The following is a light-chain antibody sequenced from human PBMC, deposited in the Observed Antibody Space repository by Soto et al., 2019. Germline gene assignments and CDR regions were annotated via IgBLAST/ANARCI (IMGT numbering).Light chain of an antibody. CDR1: QSVSKNY. CDR2: GAS. J-gene: IGKJ1*01. CDR3: QQYGSSGT. Sequence: EIVLTQSPGTLSLSPGEISTLSCRASQSVSKNYLAWYQQKPGHAPRLLIYGASNRATGIPDRLGGSGSGTEFTLTISRMEPEDFAVYYCQQYGSSGTFGQGTKVDIK. V-gene: IGKV3-20*01.